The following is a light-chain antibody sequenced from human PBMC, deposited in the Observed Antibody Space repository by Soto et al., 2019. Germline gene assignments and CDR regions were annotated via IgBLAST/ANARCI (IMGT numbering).Light chain of an antibody. CDR1: QDIGND. V-gene: IGKV1-6*02. CDR3: LQDYDYLWT. Sequence: IQMTQSPSSLSASVRDRVTITCRASQDIGNDLGWYQQKPGKAPNLLIYAASSLRSGVPSRFSGSGSGTHFTLTINSLQAEDFATYYCLQDYDYLWTFGQGTKVDIK. J-gene: IGKJ1*01. CDR2: AAS.